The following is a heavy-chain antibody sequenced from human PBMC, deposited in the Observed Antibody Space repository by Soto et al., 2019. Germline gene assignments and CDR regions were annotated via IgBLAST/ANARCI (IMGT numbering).Heavy chain of an antibody. Sequence: SETLSLTCTVSGGSISSYYWSWIRQAPGKGLEWIGYIYYNGNTNYNPSLQSRVTISVDTSKNQFSLKLSSVTAADTAVYYCRRKYCSSTSCLNWFDPWGQGTLVTVS. CDR1: GGSISSYY. D-gene: IGHD2-2*01. V-gene: IGHV4-59*01. J-gene: IGHJ5*02. CDR2: IYYNGNT. CDR3: RRKYCSSTSCLNWFDP.